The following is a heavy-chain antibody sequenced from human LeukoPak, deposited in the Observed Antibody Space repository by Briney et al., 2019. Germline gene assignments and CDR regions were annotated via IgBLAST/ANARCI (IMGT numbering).Heavy chain of an antibody. CDR3: ASQYYYDSSGYRTF. CDR2: INHSGST. J-gene: IGHJ4*02. Sequence: SETLSLTCAVYGGSFSGYYWSWIRQPPGKGLEWIGEINHSGSTNYNPFLKSRVTISVDTSKNQFSLKLSSVTAADTAVYYCASQYYYDSSGYRTFWGQGTLVTVSS. CDR1: GGSFSGYY. D-gene: IGHD3-22*01. V-gene: IGHV4-34*01.